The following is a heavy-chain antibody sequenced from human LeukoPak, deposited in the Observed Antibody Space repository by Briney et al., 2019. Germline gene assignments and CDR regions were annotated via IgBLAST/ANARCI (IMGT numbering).Heavy chain of an antibody. Sequence: GGSLRLSCAASGFTFSGYAMSWVRQAPGKGLEWVSAISGSGGSTYYADSVKGRFTISRDNSKNTLYLQMNSLRAEDTAVYYCAKDLMRYFDWLPPTSFDYWGQGTLVTVSS. J-gene: IGHJ4*02. CDR1: GFTFSGYA. CDR2: ISGSGGST. CDR3: AKDLMRYFDWLPPTSFDY. D-gene: IGHD3-9*01. V-gene: IGHV3-23*01.